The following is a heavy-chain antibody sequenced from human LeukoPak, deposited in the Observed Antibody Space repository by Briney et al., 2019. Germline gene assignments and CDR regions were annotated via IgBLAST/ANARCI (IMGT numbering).Heavy chain of an antibody. CDR1: GGTFSSYA. Sequence: SVKVSCKASGGTFSSYAISWVRQAPGQGLEWVGRIIPIFGTANYAQKFQGRVTITTDESTSTAYMELSSLRSEDTAVYYCARGYCSGGSCHDAFDIWGQGTMVTVSS. D-gene: IGHD2-15*01. CDR2: IIPIFGTA. J-gene: IGHJ3*02. V-gene: IGHV1-69*05. CDR3: ARGYCSGGSCHDAFDI.